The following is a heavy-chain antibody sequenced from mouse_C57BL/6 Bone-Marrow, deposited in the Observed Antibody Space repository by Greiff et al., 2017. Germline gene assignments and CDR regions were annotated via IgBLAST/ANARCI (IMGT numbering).Heavy chain of an antibody. Sequence: QVQLQQSGPELVKPGASVEISCKASGYAFSSSWMNWVKQRPGKGLEWIGRIYPGDGDTNYNGKFKGKATLTADKSSSTAYMQLSSLTSEDSAVYFCAIYDLFAYWGQGTLVTVSA. CDR1: GYAFSSSW. V-gene: IGHV1-82*01. D-gene: IGHD2-3*01. J-gene: IGHJ3*01. CDR3: AIYDLFAY. CDR2: IYPGDGDT.